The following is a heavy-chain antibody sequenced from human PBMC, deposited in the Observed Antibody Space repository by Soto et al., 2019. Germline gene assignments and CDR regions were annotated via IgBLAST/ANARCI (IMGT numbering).Heavy chain of an antibody. CDR1: GGSISSGNYC. J-gene: IGHJ4*01. V-gene: IGHV4-30-4*01. Sequence: SETLSLTCTVSGGSISSGNYCWSWIRPPPGKGMEWIGFIHYTGCSYYNPSLKSRVTISVDTSKNKFSLQLDSVTAAGTAVYYCARDLDTATYFDYWGHGTLVTVSS. CDR2: IHYTGCS. CDR3: ARDLDTATYFDY. D-gene: IGHD5-18*01.